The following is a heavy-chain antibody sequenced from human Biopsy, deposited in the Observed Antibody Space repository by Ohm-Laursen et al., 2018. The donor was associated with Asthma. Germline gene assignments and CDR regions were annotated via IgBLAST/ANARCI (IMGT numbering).Heavy chain of an antibody. J-gene: IGHJ5*02. CDR1: GFTFSNAW. CDR3: STRPRAANQHDP. D-gene: IGHD2-15*01. CDR2: IKSKTDGGTT. Sequence: SLRLSCAASGFTFSNAWMSWVRQAPGKGLEWVGRIKSKTDGGTTDYAAPVKGRFTISRDDSKNTLYLQMNSLKTEDTAVYYCSTRPRAANQHDPWGQGTLVTVSS. V-gene: IGHV3-15*01.